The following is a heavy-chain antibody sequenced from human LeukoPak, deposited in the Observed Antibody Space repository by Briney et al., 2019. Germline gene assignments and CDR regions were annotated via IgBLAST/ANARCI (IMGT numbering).Heavy chain of an antibody. Sequence: SETLSLTCAVYGGSFSGYYWSWIRQAPGKGLEWIGEINHSGSTNYNPSLKSRVTISVDTSKNQFSLKLSSVTAADTAVYYCASTGSSYYGMDVWGQGTTVTVSS. CDR2: INHSGST. CDR3: ASTGSSYYGMDV. CDR1: GGSFSGYY. V-gene: IGHV4-34*01. J-gene: IGHJ6*02. D-gene: IGHD3-10*01.